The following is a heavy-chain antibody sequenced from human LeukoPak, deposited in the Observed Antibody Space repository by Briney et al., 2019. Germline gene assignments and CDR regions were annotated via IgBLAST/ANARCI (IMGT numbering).Heavy chain of an antibody. D-gene: IGHD3-10*01. Sequence: GGSLRLSCRASGFSFKNYGMHWVRQAPGKGLEWLAFILHDGSKTYHADSINGRFTISRDNSNNTLFLQMNSLTTEDTGAYYCAKDRYGSGNNWLDPWGQGTLVTVPS. CDR2: ILHDGSKT. CDR1: GFSFKNYG. J-gene: IGHJ5*02. V-gene: IGHV3-30*18. CDR3: AKDRYGSGNNWLDP.